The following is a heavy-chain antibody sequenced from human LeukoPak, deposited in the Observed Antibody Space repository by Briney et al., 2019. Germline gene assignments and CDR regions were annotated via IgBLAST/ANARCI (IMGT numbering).Heavy chain of an antibody. V-gene: IGHV3-48*01. Sequence: PGGSLRLSCAASGFTFNTYTMNWVRQAPGKGLEWVSYISGSSGIIDYADSVRGRFTISRDNARNSLYLQMNSLRAEDTAVYFCARGGLSIMGYWGQGTLVTVSS. CDR1: GFTFNTYT. D-gene: IGHD2/OR15-2a*01. J-gene: IGHJ4*02. CDR2: ISGSSGII. CDR3: ARGGLSIMGY.